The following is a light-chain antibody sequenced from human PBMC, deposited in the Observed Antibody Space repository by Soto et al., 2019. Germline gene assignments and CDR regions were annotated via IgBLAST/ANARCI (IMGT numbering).Light chain of an antibody. J-gene: IGKJ5*01. CDR1: QSISSW. V-gene: IGKV1-5*01. CDR2: DAS. Sequence: DIQMTQSPSTLSASVGDRVTITCRASQSISSWLAWYQQKPVKAPKLLIYDASSLESGVPSRFSGSGSGTDFTLTINSLQPEDFATYYCQQAYSFPITFGQGTRLEIK. CDR3: QQAYSFPIT.